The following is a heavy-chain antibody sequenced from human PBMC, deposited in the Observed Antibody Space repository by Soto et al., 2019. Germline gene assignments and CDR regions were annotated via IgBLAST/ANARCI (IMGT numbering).Heavy chain of an antibody. D-gene: IGHD4-17*01. V-gene: IGHV4-34*01. CDR2: INHSGST. CDR1: GGSFSGYY. CDR3: ARVPLVGGDYGRYYYYYMDV. J-gene: IGHJ6*03. Sequence: SETLSLTCAVYGGSFSGYYWSWIRQPPGKGLEWIGEINHSGSTNYNPSLKSRVTISVDTSKNQFSLKLSSVTAADTAVYYCARVPLVGGDYGRYYYYYMDVWGKGTTVTVSS.